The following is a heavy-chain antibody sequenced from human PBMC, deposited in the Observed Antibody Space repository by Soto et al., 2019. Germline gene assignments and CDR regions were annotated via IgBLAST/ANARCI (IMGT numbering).Heavy chain of an antibody. J-gene: IGHJ4*02. Sequence: ASVKVSCKASGFTFTSSAVPWVRQARGQRLESIGWIVVGSGNTNYAQKFQERVTITRDMSASTAYMELSSLRSEDTAVYYCAAGTSIAVAGFDYWGQGTLVTVSS. D-gene: IGHD6-19*01. CDR3: AAGTSIAVAGFDY. CDR2: IVVGSGNT. CDR1: GFTFTSSA. V-gene: IGHV1-58*01.